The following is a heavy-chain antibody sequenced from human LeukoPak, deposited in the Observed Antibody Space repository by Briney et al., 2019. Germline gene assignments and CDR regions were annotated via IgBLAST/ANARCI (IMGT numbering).Heavy chain of an antibody. Sequence: GGSLRLSCAASGFTFSSYWMHWVRQAPEKGLVWVSRINGDGSTTVYADSVKGRFTISRDNAKNTLYLQMNSLRAEDTAVYYCARSDWFDPWGQGTLVTVSS. CDR3: ARSDWFDP. CDR1: GFTFSSYW. CDR2: INGDGSTT. J-gene: IGHJ5*02. V-gene: IGHV3-74*01.